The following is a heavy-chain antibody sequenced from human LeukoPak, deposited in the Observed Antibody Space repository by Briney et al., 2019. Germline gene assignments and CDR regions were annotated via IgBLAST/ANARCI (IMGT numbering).Heavy chain of an antibody. J-gene: IGHJ5*02. V-gene: IGHV4-59*01. CDR1: GGSISSYY. CDR3: ARERTGNNWFDP. D-gene: IGHD1-1*01. Sequence: SETLSLTCTVSGGSISSYYRSWIRQPPGKGLEWIGYIYYSGSTNYNPSLKSRVTISVDTSKNQFSLKLSSVTAADTAVYYCARERTGNNWFDPWGQGTLVTVSS. CDR2: IYYSGST.